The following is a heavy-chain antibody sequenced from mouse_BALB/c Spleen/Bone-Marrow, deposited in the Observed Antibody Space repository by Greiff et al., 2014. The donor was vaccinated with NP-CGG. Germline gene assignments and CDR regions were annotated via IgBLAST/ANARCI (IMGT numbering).Heavy chain of an antibody. CDR3: ARYNYGSSQFAY. V-gene: IGHV14-3*02. CDR1: GFNIKDTY. D-gene: IGHD1-1*01. Sequence: VQLQQSGAELVKPGASVKLSRTASGFNIKDTYMHWVKQRPEQGLEWIGRIDPANGNTKYDPKFQGKATITADTSSNTAYLQLSSLTSEDTAVYYCARYNYGSSQFAYWGQGTLVTVSA. CDR2: IDPANGNT. J-gene: IGHJ3*01.